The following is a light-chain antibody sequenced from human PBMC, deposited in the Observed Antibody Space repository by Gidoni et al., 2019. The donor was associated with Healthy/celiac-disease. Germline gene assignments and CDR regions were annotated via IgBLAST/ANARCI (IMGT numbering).Light chain of an antibody. CDR1: QSVLYSSNNKNY. J-gene: IGKJ2*01. V-gene: IGKV4-1*01. CDR3: QQYYSTPPYT. CDR2: WAS. Sequence: DIVMTQSPDSLAASLGERATINCKSSQSVLYSSNNKNYLAWYQQKPGQPPKLLIYWASTRESGVPDRFSGSGSGTDFTLSISSLQAEDVAVYYCQQYYSTPPYTFGQGTKLEIQ.